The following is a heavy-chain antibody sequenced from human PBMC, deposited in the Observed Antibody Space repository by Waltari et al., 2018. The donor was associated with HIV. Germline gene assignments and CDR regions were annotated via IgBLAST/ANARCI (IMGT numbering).Heavy chain of an antibody. J-gene: IGHJ4*02. CDR2: IYKTGTT. CDR3: ARVARSSGYFLDS. D-gene: IGHD6-25*01. CDR1: VTSGSYY. Sequence: QVQLVESRSGMLKPRETLTLTSVTSGSYYWSWIRQSQGKELQWIGYIYKTGTTDYNPSLKSRVTISLDTSKNQFSLSLDSVTAAETGVYYCARVARSSGYFLDSWGQGTLVTVST. V-gene: IGHV4-61*01.